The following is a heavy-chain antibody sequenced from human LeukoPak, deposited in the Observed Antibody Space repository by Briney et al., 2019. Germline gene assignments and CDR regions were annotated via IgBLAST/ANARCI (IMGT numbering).Heavy chain of an antibody. J-gene: IGHJ4*02. V-gene: IGHV3-23*01. D-gene: IGHD2-15*01. CDR1: GFSFSSYA. CDR2: MSSSDDGR. Sequence: GGSLRLSCATSGFSFSSYAVSWVRQAPGKGLEWVSAMSSSDDGRYYAASVRGRFTISRDTSRSTLYLQMNSLRAEDAAVYYCAKAPVTSCRGAFCYPFDYWGQGTLVTVSS. CDR3: AKAPVTSCRGAFCYPFDY.